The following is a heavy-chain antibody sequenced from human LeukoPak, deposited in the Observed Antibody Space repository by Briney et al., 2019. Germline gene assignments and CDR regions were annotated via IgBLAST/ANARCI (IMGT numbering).Heavy chain of an antibody. CDR1: GVSIDIYY. CDR2: IYSSGST. Sequence: AETLSLTCTVSGVSIDIYYWSWIRQPAGKGLEWIGRIYSSGSTNYNASLKTRVTISVDTSKNQFSLKLSSVTAADTDVYYCARGPLTVTRGFDPWGQGTLVTVSS. CDR3: ARGPLTVTRGFDP. D-gene: IGHD4-17*01. J-gene: IGHJ5*02. V-gene: IGHV4-4*07.